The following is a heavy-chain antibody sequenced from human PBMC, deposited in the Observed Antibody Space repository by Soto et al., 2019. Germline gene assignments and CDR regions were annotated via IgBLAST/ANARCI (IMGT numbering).Heavy chain of an antibody. V-gene: IGHV3-48*01. Sequence: PGGSLRLSCAASGFTFSSYSMNWVRQAPGKGLEWVSYISSSSSTIYYADSVKGRFTISRDNAKNSLYLQMNSLRAEDTAVYYCARDLAVAGTGDFDYWGQGTLVTVSS. D-gene: IGHD6-19*01. J-gene: IGHJ4*02. CDR1: GFTFSSYS. CDR2: ISSSSSTI. CDR3: ARDLAVAGTGDFDY.